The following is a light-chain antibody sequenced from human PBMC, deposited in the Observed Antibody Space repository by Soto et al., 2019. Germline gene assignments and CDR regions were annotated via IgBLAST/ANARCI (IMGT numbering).Light chain of an antibody. Sequence: NFMLTQPHSVSESPGKTVTISCTRSSGSIASNYVQWYQQRPGSSPTTVIYEDNQRPSGVPDRFSGSIDSSSNSASLTISGLKTEDEGDYYCQSYDSNNHGVFGGGTKLTVL. CDR2: EDN. CDR3: QSYDSNNHGV. J-gene: IGLJ3*02. CDR1: SGSIASNY. V-gene: IGLV6-57*01.